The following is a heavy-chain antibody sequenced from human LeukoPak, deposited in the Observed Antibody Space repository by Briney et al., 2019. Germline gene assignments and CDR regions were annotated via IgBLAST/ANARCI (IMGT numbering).Heavy chain of an antibody. CDR2: MYYRGST. J-gene: IGHJ6*02. CDR1: GFTFSSYS. Sequence: GSLRLSCAASGFTFSSYSMTWVRQPPGKGLEWIGSMYYRGSTYYNPSLKSRVTISVDTSKNQFSLKLSSVTAADTAVYYCARDAGHQLSRRNYYAMDVWGQGTTVTVSS. CDR3: ARDAGHQLSRRNYYAMDV. V-gene: IGHV4-39*07. D-gene: IGHD1-1*01.